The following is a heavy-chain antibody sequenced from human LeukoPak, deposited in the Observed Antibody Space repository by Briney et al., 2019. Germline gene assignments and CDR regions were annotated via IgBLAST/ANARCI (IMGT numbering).Heavy chain of an antibody. D-gene: IGHD3-22*01. CDR1: GFTFSSYA. Sequence: PGRSLRLSRAASGFTFSSYAMHWVRQAPGKGLEWVAVISYDGSNKYYADSVKGRFTISRDNSKNTLYLQMNSLRAEDTAVYYCAREDYDSSGYYTGLDYWGQGTLVTVSS. J-gene: IGHJ4*02. CDR2: ISYDGSNK. V-gene: IGHV3-30-3*01. CDR3: AREDYDSSGYYTGLDY.